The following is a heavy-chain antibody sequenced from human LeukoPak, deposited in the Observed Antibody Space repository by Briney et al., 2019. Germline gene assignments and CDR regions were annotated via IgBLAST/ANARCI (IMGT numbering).Heavy chain of an antibody. Sequence: SQTLSLTCAVSGGSISSGGYSWSWIRQPPGKGLEWIGYIYHSGSTYYNPSLKSRVTISVDRSKNQFSLKLSSVTAADTAVYYCARDQSSDGAANYSDYWGQGTLVTVSS. CDR2: IYHSGST. J-gene: IGHJ4*02. CDR3: ARDQSSDGAANYSDY. CDR1: GGSISSGGYS. D-gene: IGHD6-13*01. V-gene: IGHV4-30-2*01.